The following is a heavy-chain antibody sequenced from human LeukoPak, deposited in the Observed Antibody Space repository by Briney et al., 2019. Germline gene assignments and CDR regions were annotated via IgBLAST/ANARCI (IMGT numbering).Heavy chain of an antibody. CDR1: GGTFSSYA. J-gene: IGHJ6*03. D-gene: IGHD2-21*02. V-gene: IGHV1-69*13. Sequence: SVKVSCKASGGTFSSYAISWVRQAPGQGLEWMGGIIPIFGTANYAQKFQGRVTSTADESTSTAYMELSSLRSEDTAVYYCARETVVTGNYYYYYMDVWGKGTTVTVSS. CDR3: ARETVVTGNYYYYYMDV. CDR2: IIPIFGTA.